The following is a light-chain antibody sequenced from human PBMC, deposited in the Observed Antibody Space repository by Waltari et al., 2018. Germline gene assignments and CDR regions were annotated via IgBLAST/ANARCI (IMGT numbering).Light chain of an antibody. V-gene: IGKV3-20*01. J-gene: IGKJ1*01. CDR2: EAS. CDR1: QSVSRY. CDR3: QKYGTLPAT. Sequence: EIVLTQSPGTLSLSPGERATLSCRASQSVSRYLAWYQQKPGQAPRLIIYEASRRATGIPDRFSGSGSGTDFTLTISRLEPEDFAVYYCQKYGTLPATFGQGTKVEIK.